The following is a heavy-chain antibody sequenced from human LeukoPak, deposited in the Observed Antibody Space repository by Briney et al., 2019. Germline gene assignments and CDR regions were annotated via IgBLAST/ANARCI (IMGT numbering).Heavy chain of an antibody. CDR2: VNGRGATT. Sequence: GGSLRLSCAASGFPSGFTFSDYAVGWVRQAPGKGPEWVASVNGRGATTYYADSVRGRFTISRDNSKNTVYLQMISLGADDTAVYFCAKAPATGEGYYFYYMDVWGKGTTVTVSS. J-gene: IGHJ6*03. V-gene: IGHV3-23*01. CDR3: AKAPATGEGYYFYYMDV. CDR1: GFTFSDYA. D-gene: IGHD7-27*01.